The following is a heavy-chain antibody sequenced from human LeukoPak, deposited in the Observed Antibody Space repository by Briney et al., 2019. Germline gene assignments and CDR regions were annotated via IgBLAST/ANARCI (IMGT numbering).Heavy chain of an antibody. CDR2: IYYSGST. J-gene: IGHJ6*02. CDR1: GGSISSSNYY. CDR3: ARWESANYYYYGLDA. D-gene: IGHD1-26*01. V-gene: IGHV4-39*01. Sequence: SETLSLTCTVSGGSISSSNYYWGWIRQPPGKGLEWIASIYYSGSTYCNPSLKSRVTISVDTSKNQFSLKLSSLTAADTAVYYCARWESANYYYYGLDAWGQGTTVTVSS.